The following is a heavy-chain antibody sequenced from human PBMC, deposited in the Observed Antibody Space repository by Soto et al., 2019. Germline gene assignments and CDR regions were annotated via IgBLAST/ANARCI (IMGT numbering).Heavy chain of an antibody. J-gene: IGHJ3*02. Sequence: GGSLRLSCAASGFTFSKYAMTWVRQAPGKGLEWVSSISSSGGSTYYADSVKGRSTISRDNSNNTLFVQMDSLRAEDAAIYYCAKHSMWVPHDAFDIWGQGTMVTVSS. D-gene: IGHD1-26*01. CDR1: GFTFSKYA. CDR2: ISSSGGST. V-gene: IGHV3-23*01. CDR3: AKHSMWVPHDAFDI.